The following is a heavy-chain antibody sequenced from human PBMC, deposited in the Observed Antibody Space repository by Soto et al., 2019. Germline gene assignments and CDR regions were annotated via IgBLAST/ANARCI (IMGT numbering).Heavy chain of an antibody. J-gene: IGHJ4*02. CDR3: VRSGGLRF. CDR2: INSDGDIT. Sequence: EVQLVESGGGLVQPGGSLRLSCAASGFTFKAFWMHWVRQTPGRGLVWVSRINSDGDITAYADSVKGRFSISRDNAKSTLYLQTNSVRVEDTAVYYCVRSGGLRFWGQGTLVSVSS. V-gene: IGHV3-74*01. CDR1: GFTFKAFW. D-gene: IGHD3-10*01.